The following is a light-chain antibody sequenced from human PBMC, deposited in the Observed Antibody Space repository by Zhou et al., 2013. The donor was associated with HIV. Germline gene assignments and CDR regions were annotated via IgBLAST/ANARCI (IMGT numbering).Light chain of an antibody. J-gene: IGKJ4*01. CDR2: DTS. CDR1: QSVSSSY. Sequence: EIVLTQSPGTLSLSPGERATLSCRASQSVSSSYLAWYQQKPGQAPRLLIYDTSNRATGIPARFSGNGSGTDFTLTISSLEPEDFAVYYCQQRSNWVTFGGGTKVEIK. CDR3: QQRSNWVT. V-gene: IGKV3D-20*02.